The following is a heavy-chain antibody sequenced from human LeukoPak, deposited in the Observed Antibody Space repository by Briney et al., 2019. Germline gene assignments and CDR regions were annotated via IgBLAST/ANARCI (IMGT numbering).Heavy chain of an antibody. CDR3: ARHGNPKQRYYYESSGYYFDGIDI. J-gene: IGHJ3*02. V-gene: IGHV4-34*01. D-gene: IGHD3-22*01. CDR2: INHSGST. Sequence: SETLSLTCAVYGGSFSGYYWSWIRQPPGKGLEWIGEINHSGSTNYNPSLKSRVTISIDTSRNQFSLKLSSVTAADTAVYYCARHGNPKQRYYYESSGYYFDGIDIWGQGTLVTVSS. CDR1: GGSFSGYY.